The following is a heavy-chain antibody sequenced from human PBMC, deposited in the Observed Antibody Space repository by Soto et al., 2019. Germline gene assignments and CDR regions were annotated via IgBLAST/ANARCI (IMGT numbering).Heavy chain of an antibody. CDR1: GFTFNSYT. J-gene: IGHJ6*02. V-gene: IGHV3-48*01. Sequence: GGSLRLSCAASGFTFNSYTMNWVRQAPGKGLEWVSYISSSSSTIYYADSVKGRFTISRDNAKNSLYLQMNSLRAEDTAVYYCAREGFYYYYGMDVWGQGTTVTVSS. CDR2: ISSSSSTI. CDR3: AREGFYYYYGMDV.